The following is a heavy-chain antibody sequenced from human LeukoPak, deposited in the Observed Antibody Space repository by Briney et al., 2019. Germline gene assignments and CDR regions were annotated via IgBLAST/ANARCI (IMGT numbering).Heavy chain of an antibody. J-gene: IGHJ4*02. V-gene: IGHV3-7*01. CDR3: ARDPGYVLRYFDWLSSSSSFDY. CDR2: IKQDGSEK. Sequence: GGSLRLSCAGSGFTFNNYGIHWVRQAPGKGLEWVANIKQDGSEKYYVDSVKGRFTISRDNAKNSLYLQMNSLRAEDTAVYYCARDPGYVLRYFDWLSSSSSFDYWGQGTLVTVSS. D-gene: IGHD3-9*01. CDR1: GFTFNNYG.